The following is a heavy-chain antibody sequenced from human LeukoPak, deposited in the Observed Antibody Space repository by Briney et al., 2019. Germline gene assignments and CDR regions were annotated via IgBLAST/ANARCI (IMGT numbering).Heavy chain of an antibody. V-gene: IGHV1-2*02. CDR2: INPNGGAT. Sequence: ASVKVSCKASGYTFTDYYMHWVRQAPGQGLEWMGWINPNGGATNYAQKFQGRVTMTRDTSISTAYMELSRLRSDDTAVYHCARVGLMITFGGVTFEFWGQGTLVTVSS. CDR3: ARVGLMITFGGVTFEF. J-gene: IGHJ4*02. D-gene: IGHD3-16*01. CDR1: GYTFTDYY.